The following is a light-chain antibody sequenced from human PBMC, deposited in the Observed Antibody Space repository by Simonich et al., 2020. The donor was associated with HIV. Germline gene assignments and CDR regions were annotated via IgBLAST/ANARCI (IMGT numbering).Light chain of an antibody. V-gene: IGKV1-5*03. CDR1: QGISSW. J-gene: IGKJ1*01. CDR3: QQYNSYPWT. CDR2: KTS. Sequence: DIQMTQSPSSVSASVGDRVTITCRASQGISSWLAWYQQKPGKAPKLLIFKTSNLESGVPARFTGSGSGTEFTLTISSLQPDDFATYYCQQYNSYPWTFGQGTKVEIK.